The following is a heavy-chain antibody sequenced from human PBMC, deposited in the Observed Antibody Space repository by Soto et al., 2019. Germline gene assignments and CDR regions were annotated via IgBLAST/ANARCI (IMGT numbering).Heavy chain of an antibody. CDR1: GFTLSAYS. V-gene: IGHV3-21*01. CDR2: ISTSSTYI. J-gene: IGHJ4*02. D-gene: IGHD4-17*01. Sequence: PGGSLRLSCAASGFTLSAYSMNWVRQTPGKGLEWVSSISTSSTYIHYADSVKGRFTISRDNAKNSLFLQMNSLTAEDTAVYYCARENPLDQDYAGNPSSDFWGQGTLVTVSS. CDR3: ARENPLDQDYAGNPSSDF.